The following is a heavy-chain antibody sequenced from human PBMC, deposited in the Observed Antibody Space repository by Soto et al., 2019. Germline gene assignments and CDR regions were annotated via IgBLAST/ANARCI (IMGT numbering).Heavy chain of an antibody. CDR3: ARAATRAVAGRDYYYYGMDV. CDR2: IWYDGSNK. J-gene: IGHJ6*02. CDR1: GFTFSSFW. Sequence: GALRLSCAASGFTFSSFWMSWVRQAPGKGLEWVAVIWYDGSNKYYADSVKGRFTISRDNSKNTLYLQMNSLRAEDTAVYYCARAATRAVAGRDYYYYGMDVWGQGTTVTVSS. V-gene: IGHV3-33*08. D-gene: IGHD6-19*01.